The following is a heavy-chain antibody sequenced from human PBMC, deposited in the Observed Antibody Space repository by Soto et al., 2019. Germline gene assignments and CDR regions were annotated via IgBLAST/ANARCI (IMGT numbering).Heavy chain of an antibody. Sequence: GGSLRLSCAASGLNFARYAMNWVRQAPGRGLEWVSGINWNSGTLDYADSVKGRFTISRDNARKSLYLQMHRLSADDTALYYCVKDGDSRDYEGGTGEDYDVCGRGTMVTV. D-gene: IGHD4-17*01. CDR3: VKDGDSRDYEGGTGEDYDV. CDR2: INWNSGTL. CDR1: GLNFARYA. V-gene: IGHV3-9*01. J-gene: IGHJ3*01.